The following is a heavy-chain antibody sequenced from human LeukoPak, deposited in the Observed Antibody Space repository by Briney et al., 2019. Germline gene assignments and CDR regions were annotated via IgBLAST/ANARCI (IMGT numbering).Heavy chain of an antibody. CDR3: ARQGIWFGYRVGYYGMDV. J-gene: IGHJ6*02. Sequence: GESLKISCKGSGYSFTSYWIGWVRQMPGKALEWMGIIYPGDSDTRYSPSFQGQVTISADKSISTAYLQWSSLKASDTAMYYCARQGIWFGYRVGYYGMDVWGQGTTVTVSS. V-gene: IGHV5-51*01. D-gene: IGHD3-10*01. CDR2: IYPGDSDT. CDR1: GYSFTSYW.